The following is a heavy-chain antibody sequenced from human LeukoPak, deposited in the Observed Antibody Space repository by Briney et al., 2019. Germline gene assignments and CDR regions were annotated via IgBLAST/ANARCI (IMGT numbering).Heavy chain of an antibody. V-gene: IGHV4-39*02. CDR3: PGVRDVHNPIWAY. CDR2: IYYNVAT. J-gene: IGHJ4*02. D-gene: IGHD5-24*01. CDR1: GGSISRSLYY. Sequence: SETLSLSCAVSGGSISRSLYYWGWFRQPPGKGLEWIGSIYYNVATYYNSSLKSRVTISVDTTKDHPSLKLSSVTAADTAVYYGPGVRDVHNPIWAYWGQGTLVTVSS.